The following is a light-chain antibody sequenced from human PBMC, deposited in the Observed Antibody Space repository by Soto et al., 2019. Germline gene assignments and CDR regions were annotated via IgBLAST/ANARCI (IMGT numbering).Light chain of an antibody. CDR1: SSNIGSNY. J-gene: IGLJ2*01. CDR3: GTWDNSLSAVV. CDR2: DSD. Sequence: VLTQPPSVSAAPGQRVTISCSGSSSNIGSNYISWYQQLPGTSPKLLIYDSDVRPSGIPDRFSGSKSGTSATLGITGLQTGDEADYYCGTWDNSLSAVVFGGGTKLTVL. V-gene: IGLV1-51*01.